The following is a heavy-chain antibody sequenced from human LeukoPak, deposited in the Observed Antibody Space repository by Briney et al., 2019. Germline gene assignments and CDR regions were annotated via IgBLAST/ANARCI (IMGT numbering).Heavy chain of an antibody. CDR2: ISAYNGNT. CDR1: GYTFTSYG. J-gene: IGHJ6*02. CDR3: ARDLLPVRGYYGMDV. D-gene: IGHD3-10*02. V-gene: IGHV1-18*01. Sequence: ASVKVSCKASGYTFTSYGISWVRQAPGQGLEWMGWISAYNGNTNYAQKLQGRVTMTTDTSTSTAYMELRSLRSDDTAVYYCARDLLPVRGYYGMDVWGQGTTVTVSS.